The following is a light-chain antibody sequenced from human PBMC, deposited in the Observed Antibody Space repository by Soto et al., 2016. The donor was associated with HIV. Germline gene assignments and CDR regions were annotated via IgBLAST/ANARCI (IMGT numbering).Light chain of an antibody. CDR2: ASS. J-gene: IGKJ4*01. V-gene: IGKV1-9*01. CDR1: HGISSF. Sequence: DIQLTQSPSFLPASVGDRVSITCRASHGISSFLAWYQQKPGNAPKLLMYASSSMPGAVPSRFTGSGSGTDFTLTISSLQSEDFATYYCQQLNSYPLTFGGGTKVEI. CDR3: QQLNSYPLT.